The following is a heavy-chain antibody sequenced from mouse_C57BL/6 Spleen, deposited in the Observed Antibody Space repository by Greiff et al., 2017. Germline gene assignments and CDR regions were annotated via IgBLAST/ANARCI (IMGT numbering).Heavy chain of an antibody. D-gene: IGHD2-3*01. J-gene: IGHJ4*01. CDR1: SYTFTSYW. V-gene: IGHV1-69*01. CDR3: ARYDGNYGGAMDD. CDR2: IDPSDSYP. Sequence: QVQLKQPGAELVMPGASVKLSCKASSYTFTSYWMHWVKQRPGQGLEWIGEIDPSDSYPNYNQKFKGKSTFTVAKSSSTAYMQLSSLTSEDSAVYYCARYDGNYGGAMDDWGQGTSVTVSS.